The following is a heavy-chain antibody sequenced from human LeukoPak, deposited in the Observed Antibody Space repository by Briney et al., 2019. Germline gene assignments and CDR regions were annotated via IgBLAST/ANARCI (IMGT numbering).Heavy chain of an antibody. V-gene: IGHV3-53*01. CDR2: IYSDEDT. CDR3: ARDPEWSGGY. J-gene: IGHJ4*02. D-gene: IGHD3-3*01. CDR1: GFTVSSNY. Sequence: GGSLRLSCAASGFTVSSNYMSWVRQAPGKGVEWVSIIYSDEDTYYADSVKGRFAIYRDNSKNMVYLQMNSLRAEDTATYYCARDPEWSGGYWGQGTLVTVSS.